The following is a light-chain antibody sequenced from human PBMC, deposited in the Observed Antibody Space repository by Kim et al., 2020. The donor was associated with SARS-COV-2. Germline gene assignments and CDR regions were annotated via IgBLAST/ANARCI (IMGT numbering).Light chain of an antibody. CDR2: CAS. V-gene: IGKV3-15*01. J-gene: IGKJ1*01. CDR3: QKNKNWPPWT. Sequence: EIVMTQSPATLSVSPGERATLSCRASQSVSSNLAWYQQKTGQAPRRLIYCASTRATGIPARVSGSGSGTEFTLTISSVQSEDFAVYYCQKNKNWPPWTFGQRAKVDSK. CDR1: QSVSSN.